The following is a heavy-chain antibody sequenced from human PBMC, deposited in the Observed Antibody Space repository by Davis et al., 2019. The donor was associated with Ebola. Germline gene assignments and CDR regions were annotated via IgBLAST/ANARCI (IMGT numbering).Heavy chain of an antibody. D-gene: IGHD3-9*01. J-gene: IGHJ4*02. CDR1: GFTFSDHY. V-gene: IGHV3-72*01. Sequence: GGSLRLSCAASGFTFSDHYMDWVRQAPGKGLEWVGRTRNKANSYTTEYAASVKGRFTITRDNSKNSLYLQMNSLKTEDTAVYYCTTGGYDILTGLNDYWGQGTLVTVSS. CDR3: TTGGYDILTGLNDY. CDR2: TRNKANSYTT.